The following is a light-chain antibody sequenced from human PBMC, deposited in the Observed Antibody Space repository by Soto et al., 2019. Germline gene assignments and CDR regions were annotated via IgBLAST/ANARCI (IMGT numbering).Light chain of an antibody. CDR3: QQYGSSLPIT. J-gene: IGKJ5*01. CDR1: QSVSSSS. V-gene: IGKV3-20*01. CDR2: GAS. Sequence: EIVLTQSPGTLSLSPGERATLSRRASQSVSSSSLAWYQQKPGQAPRLLIYGASSRATGIPDRFSGSGSGTDFTLTISRLEPEDFAVFFCQQYGSSLPITFGQGTRLEIK.